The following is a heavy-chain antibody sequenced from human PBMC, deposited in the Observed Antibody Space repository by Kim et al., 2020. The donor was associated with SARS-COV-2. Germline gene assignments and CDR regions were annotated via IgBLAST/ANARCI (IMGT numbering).Heavy chain of an antibody. D-gene: IGHD6-19*01. CDR2: ISYDGSNK. J-gene: IGHJ6*01. CDR1: GFTFSSYG. V-gene: IGHV3-30*18. CDR3: AKDWSQWLVPGHYYYYG. Sequence: GGSLRLSCAASGFTFSSYGMHWVRQAPGKGLEWVAVISYDGSNKYYADSVKGRFTISRDNSKNTLYLQMNSLRAEDTAVYYCAKDWSQWLVPGHYYYYG.